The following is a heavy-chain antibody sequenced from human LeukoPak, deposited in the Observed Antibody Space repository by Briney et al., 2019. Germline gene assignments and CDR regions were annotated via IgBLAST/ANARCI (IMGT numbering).Heavy chain of an antibody. D-gene: IGHD3/OR15-3a*01. V-gene: IGHV4-39*01. Sequence: SETLSLTCTVSGVSISSSNSYWGWIRQPPGKGLEWIGSIYYSGNTYYNASLKSQVSISIDTSKNRFSLKLTSVTAADTAVYYCARQAGSGLFILPGGQGTLVTVSS. CDR2: IYYSGNT. CDR1: GVSISSSNSY. J-gene: IGHJ4*02. CDR3: ARQAGSGLFILP.